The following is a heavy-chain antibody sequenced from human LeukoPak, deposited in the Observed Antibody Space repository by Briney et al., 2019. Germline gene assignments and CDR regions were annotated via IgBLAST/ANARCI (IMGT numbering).Heavy chain of an antibody. CDR3: ARGGPYCGGDCPDAFDI. D-gene: IGHD2-21*02. V-gene: IGHV3-30*04. CDR1: GFTFSSYA. CDR2: ISYDGSNK. J-gene: IGHJ3*02. Sequence: GGSLRLSCAASGFTFSSYAMHWVRQAPGKGLEWVAVISYDGSNKYYADSVKGRSTISRDNSKNTLYLQMNSLRAEDTAVYYCARGGPYCGGDCPDAFDIWGQGTMVTVSS.